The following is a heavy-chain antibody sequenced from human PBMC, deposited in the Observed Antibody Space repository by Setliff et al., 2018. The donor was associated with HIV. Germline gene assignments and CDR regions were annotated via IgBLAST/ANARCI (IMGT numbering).Heavy chain of an antibody. CDR2: ISYNGDT. V-gene: IGHV4-59*11. CDR3: ARSTVGAGTTFP. CDR1: GDSITGRW. D-gene: IGHD1-7*01. Sequence: SETLSLTCTVSGDSITGRWLSWIRQPPGKGLEWIGYISYNGDTDSNPSLKSRVTISVDTSKSQFSLTLTSVTAADTSIYYCARSTVGAGTTFPWGRGTLVTVSS. J-gene: IGHJ5*02.